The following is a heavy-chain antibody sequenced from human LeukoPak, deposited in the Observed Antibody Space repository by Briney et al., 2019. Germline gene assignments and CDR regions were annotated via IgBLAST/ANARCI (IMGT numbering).Heavy chain of an antibody. CDR2: ISSSSSTI. Sequence: GGSLRLSCAASGFTFSSYSMNWVRQAPGKGLEWVSYISSSSSTIYYGDSLKGRFTISRDNVKNSLYLQMNSLRAEDTAVYYCARVSGWSYYFDYWGQGTLVTVSS. CDR3: ARVSGWSYYFDY. D-gene: IGHD6-19*01. CDR1: GFTFSSYS. V-gene: IGHV3-48*01. J-gene: IGHJ4*02.